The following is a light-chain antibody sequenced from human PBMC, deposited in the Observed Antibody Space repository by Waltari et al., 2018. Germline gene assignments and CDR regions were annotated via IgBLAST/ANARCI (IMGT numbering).Light chain of an antibody. CDR2: DVI. CDR3: CSYSGSSSFPYV. V-gene: IGLV2-23*02. J-gene: IGLJ1*01. CDR1: RNNIVFYEL. Sequence: QSALTQPASVSGSPGQSITIPCTGSRNNIVFYELVPWYQQHPGKAPKLIFFDVIKRPSGVSDRFSGSKSGNTASLTISGLETEDDADYYCCSYSGSSSFPYVFGPGTKVTVL.